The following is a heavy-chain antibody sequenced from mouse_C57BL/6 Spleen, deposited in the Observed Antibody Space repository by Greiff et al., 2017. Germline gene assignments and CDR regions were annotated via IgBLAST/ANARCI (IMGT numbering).Heavy chain of an antibody. Sequence: VQLQQSGPVLVKPGASVKMSCKASGYTFTDYYMNWVKQSHGKSLEWIGVINPYNGGTSYNQKFKGKATLTVDKSSSTAYMELNSLTSEDSAVYYCARGNYVGWYFDVWGTGTTVTVSS. CDR2: INPYNGGT. V-gene: IGHV1-19*01. J-gene: IGHJ1*03. CDR1: GYTFTDYY. D-gene: IGHD2-1*01. CDR3: ARGNYVGWYFDV.